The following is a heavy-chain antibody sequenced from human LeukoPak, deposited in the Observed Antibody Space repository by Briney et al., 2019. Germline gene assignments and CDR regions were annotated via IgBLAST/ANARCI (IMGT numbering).Heavy chain of an antibody. D-gene: IGHD1-1*01. J-gene: IGHJ4*02. V-gene: IGHV3-30-3*01. CDR1: GFTFSSYA. Sequence: GGSLRLSCAASGFTFSSYAIHWVRQAPGKGLEWVAVVSYDGSIKYNTDSVKGRFTFSRDNSKSTLYLQMNSLRPEDTAVYYCARIWNRAYCFDYWGQRTLVTVSS. CDR3: ARIWNRAYCFDY. CDR2: VSYDGSIK.